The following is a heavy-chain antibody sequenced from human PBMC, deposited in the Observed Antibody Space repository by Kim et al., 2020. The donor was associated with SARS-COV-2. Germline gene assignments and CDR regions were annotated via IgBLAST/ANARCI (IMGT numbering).Heavy chain of an antibody. CDR2: INPADSDT. CDR3: ARHSQYCSTVRCFDANYYFDY. J-gene: IGHJ4*02. Sequence: GESLKISCQASGYSFPSYWIGWVRQMPGKGLEWVGIINPADSDTRYSPSFEGHVSISVDTSFSRAYLQWSSLKASDTATYYCARHSQYCSTVRCFDANYYFDYGGKGTLVTSSS. CDR1: GYSFPSYW. V-gene: IGHV5-51*01. D-gene: IGHD2-2*01.